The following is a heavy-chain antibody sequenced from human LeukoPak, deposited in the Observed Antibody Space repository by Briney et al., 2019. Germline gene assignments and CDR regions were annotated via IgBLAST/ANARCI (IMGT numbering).Heavy chain of an antibody. CDR1: GYTFTSYY. V-gene: IGHV1-46*01. CDR3: AREVVIAIYAFDI. Sequence: GASVKVSCKASGYTFTSYYMHWVRQAPGQGLEWMGIINPSGGDTTYAQKFRGRVTMTRDTSTSTVYMELSSLRSEDTAVYYCAREVVIAIYAFDIWGQGTMVTVSS. D-gene: IGHD2-21*01. CDR2: INPSGGDT. J-gene: IGHJ3*02.